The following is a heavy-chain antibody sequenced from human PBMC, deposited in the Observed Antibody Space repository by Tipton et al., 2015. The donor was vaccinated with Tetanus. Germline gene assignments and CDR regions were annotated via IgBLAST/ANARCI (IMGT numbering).Heavy chain of an antibody. CDR2: VYYNGNT. Sequence: LRLSCTLSGGSLSSGTFYWDWIRHSPGKGLEWIGNVYYNGNTLQNPSLKSRVTLSLDKSKNQFSLKLTSVTAADSAVYYCARTAENWFDPWGPGTLVTVSS. CDR1: GGSLSSGTFY. V-gene: IGHV4-39*01. J-gene: IGHJ5*02. D-gene: IGHD2-21*02. CDR3: ARTAENWFDP.